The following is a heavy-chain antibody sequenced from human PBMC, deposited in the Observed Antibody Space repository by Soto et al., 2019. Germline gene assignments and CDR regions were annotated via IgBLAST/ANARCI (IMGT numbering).Heavy chain of an antibody. CDR3: ARVDRNYDFWSGYQYNNWFDP. J-gene: IGHJ5*02. CDR1: GYPFTSYG. D-gene: IGHD3-3*01. V-gene: IGHV1-18*01. CDR2: ISAYNGNT. Sequence: ASVKVSCKASGYPFTSYGISWVRQAPGQGLEWMGWISAYNGNTNYAQKLQGRVTMTTDTSTSTAYMELRSLRSDDTAVYYCARVDRNYDFWSGYQYNNWFDPWGQGTLVTVSS.